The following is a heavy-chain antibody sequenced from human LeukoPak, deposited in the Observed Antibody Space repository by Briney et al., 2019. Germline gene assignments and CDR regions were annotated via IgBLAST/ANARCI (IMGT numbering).Heavy chain of an antibody. CDR2: IYSGGST. CDR1: GFTVSSNY. CDR3: ARALYYYDSSAFDY. J-gene: IGHJ4*02. D-gene: IGHD3-22*01. V-gene: IGHV3-53*04. Sequence: GGSLRPSCAASGFTVSSNYMSWVRQAPGKGLEWVSVIYSGGSTYYADSVKGRFTISRHNSKNTLYLQMNSLRAEDTAVYYCARALYYYDSSAFDYWGQGTLVTVSS.